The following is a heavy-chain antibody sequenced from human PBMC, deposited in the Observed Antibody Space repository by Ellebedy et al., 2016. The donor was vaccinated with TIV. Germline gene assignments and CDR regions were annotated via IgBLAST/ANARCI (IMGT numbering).Heavy chain of an antibody. Sequence: GGSLRLSXAASGFTFSSYGMHWVRQAPGKGLEWVAVIWSDGTTKYYSDSVKGQFTISRDNSKNTLYLQMNSLRAEDTAVYYCAREIIYGGYYFDYWGQGTLVTVSS. CDR1: GFTFSSYG. D-gene: IGHD4-23*01. CDR2: IWSDGTTK. J-gene: IGHJ4*02. CDR3: AREIIYGGYYFDY. V-gene: IGHV3-33*01.